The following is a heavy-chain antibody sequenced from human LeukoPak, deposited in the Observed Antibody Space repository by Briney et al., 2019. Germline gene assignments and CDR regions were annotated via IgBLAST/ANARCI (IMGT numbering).Heavy chain of an antibody. CDR2: ISAYNGNT. V-gene: IGHV1-18*01. D-gene: IGHD6-19*01. CDR3: ARVRYSSGWPLFDY. CDR1: GYTFTGYG. J-gene: IGHJ4*02. Sequence: ASVKVSCKASGYTFTGYGISWVRQAPGQGLEWMGWISAYNGNTNYAQKLQGRVTMTTDTSTSTAYMELRSLRSDDTAVYYCARVRYSSGWPLFDYWGQGALVTVSS.